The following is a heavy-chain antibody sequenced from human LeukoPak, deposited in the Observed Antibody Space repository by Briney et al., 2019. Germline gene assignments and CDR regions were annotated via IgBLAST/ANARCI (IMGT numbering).Heavy chain of an antibody. Sequence: PSETLSLTCTVSVGSISSSSYYWGWIRQPPGKGLEWIGSIYYSGSTYYNPSLKTRVTISVDTSKNQFSLKLSSVNAADTAVYYCASGRGYSHGPSDYWGQGTLVTVSS. CDR3: ASGRGYSHGPSDY. CDR1: VGSISSSSYY. CDR2: IYYSGST. J-gene: IGHJ4*02. V-gene: IGHV4-39*07. D-gene: IGHD5-18*01.